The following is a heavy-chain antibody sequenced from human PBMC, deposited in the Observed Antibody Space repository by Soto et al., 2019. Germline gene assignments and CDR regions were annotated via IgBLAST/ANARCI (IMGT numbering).Heavy chain of an antibody. J-gene: IGHJ4*02. CDR2: IYYSGST. D-gene: IGHD5-18*01. CDR1: GCSVSSGSYY. CDR3: ARIGGYSYGSYYFDY. Sequence: SETLSLTCPVSGCSVSSGSYYLSWVRPPPGKGLEWIGYIYYSGSTNYNPSLKSRVTISVDTSKNQFSLKLSSVTAADTAVYYCARIGGYSYGSYYFDYWGQGTLVTVSS. V-gene: IGHV4-61*01.